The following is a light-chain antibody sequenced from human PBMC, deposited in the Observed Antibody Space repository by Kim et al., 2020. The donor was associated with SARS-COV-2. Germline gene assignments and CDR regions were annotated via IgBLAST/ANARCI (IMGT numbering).Light chain of an antibody. J-gene: IGLJ2*01. V-gene: IGLV2-14*03. CDR3: SSYTSSNTVL. Sequence: GQSITIPCTGTSGDVGGYNYVSWYQQHPGKAPKLMIYDVSYRPSGVSNRLSGSKSGSTASLTISGLQAEDEADYYCSSYTSSNTVLFGGGTQLTVL. CDR1: SGDVGGYNY. CDR2: DVS.